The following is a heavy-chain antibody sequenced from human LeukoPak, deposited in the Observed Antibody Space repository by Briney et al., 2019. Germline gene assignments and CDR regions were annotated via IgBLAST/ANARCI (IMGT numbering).Heavy chain of an antibody. D-gene: IGHD1-26*01. V-gene: IGHV3-23*01. J-gene: IGHJ4*02. Sequence: GGSLRLSCAASGFTFSSYAMTWVRQTPGEGLDWVSAISGSGGSTYYADSVKGRFTISRDNSKNTLYLQMNSLRAEDTAVYYCARDREGFDYWGQGTLVTVSS. CDR2: ISGSGGST. CDR3: ARDREGFDY. CDR1: GFTFSSYA.